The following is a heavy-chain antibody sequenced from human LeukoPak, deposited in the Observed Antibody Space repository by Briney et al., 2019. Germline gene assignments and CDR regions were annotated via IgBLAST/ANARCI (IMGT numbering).Heavy chain of an antibody. D-gene: IGHD3-10*01. V-gene: IGHV3-23*01. CDR1: GFTFSAYA. Sequence: GGSLRLSCAASGFTFSAYAMAWVRQAPGKGLEWVSTIYDDNTYYADSVKGRFAISTDNSKNTLYLQMNSLRVEDTAVYFCAARKVRGVWFYLDYWGQGTLVTVSS. CDR3: AARKVRGVWFYLDY. J-gene: IGHJ4*02. CDR2: IYDDNT.